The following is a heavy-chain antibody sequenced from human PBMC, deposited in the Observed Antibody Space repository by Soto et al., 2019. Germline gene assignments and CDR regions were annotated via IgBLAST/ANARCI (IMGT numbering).Heavy chain of an antibody. D-gene: IGHD6-6*01. J-gene: IGHJ6*02. CDR2: IKQDGSEK. V-gene: IGHV3-7*01. CDR1: GFTFSSYW. Sequence: PGGSLRLSCAASGFTFSSYWMSWVRQAPGKGLEWVANIKQDGSEKYYVDSVKGRFTISRDNAKNSLYLQMNSLRAEDTAVYYVARDLYSSSPEDYYYGMDVWGQGTTVTVSS. CDR3: ARDLYSSSPEDYYYGMDV.